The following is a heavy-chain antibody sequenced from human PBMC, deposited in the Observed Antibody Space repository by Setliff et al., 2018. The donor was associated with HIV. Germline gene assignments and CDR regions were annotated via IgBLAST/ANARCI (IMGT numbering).Heavy chain of an antibody. Sequence: LSLTCTASGASISSHYWSWIRQSPGKGLEWIGSIYYSETTNNNPSLKSRVTISVDTSKNQLSLKLRSVTAADTAVYYCARDPGGLYCRSTSCQGGCFDPWGQGTLVTVSS. D-gene: IGHD2-2*01. V-gene: IGHV4-59*11. CDR1: GASISSHY. CDR3: ARDPGGLYCRSTSCQGGCFDP. J-gene: IGHJ5*02. CDR2: IYYSETT.